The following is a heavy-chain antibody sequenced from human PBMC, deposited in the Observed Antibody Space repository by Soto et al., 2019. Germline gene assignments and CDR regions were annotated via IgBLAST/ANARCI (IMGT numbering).Heavy chain of an antibody. V-gene: IGHV4-59*08. D-gene: IGHD1-26*01. CDR2: IYDSGST. CDR3: ARPWEGPYAFDI. J-gene: IGHJ3*02. CDR1: GGSISNYY. Sequence: SETLSLTCTVSGGSISNYYGSWIRQPPGKGLEWIGYIYDSGSTNYNPSLKSRVTISVDTSKNQFSLKLSSVTAADTAVYYCARPWEGPYAFDIWGQGTVVTVSS.